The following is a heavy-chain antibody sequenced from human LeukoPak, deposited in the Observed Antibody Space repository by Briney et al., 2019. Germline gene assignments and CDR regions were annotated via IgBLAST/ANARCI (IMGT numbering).Heavy chain of an antibody. Sequence: GGSLRLSCAASGFTFSSYWMGWVRQAPGKGLEWVANIKQDGSEKYYVDSVKGRFTISRDNAKNSLYLQMNSLRAEDTAVYYCARMAVAGTFYYGMDVWGQGTTVTVSS. CDR3: ARMAVAGTFYYGMDV. J-gene: IGHJ6*02. V-gene: IGHV3-7*01. CDR2: IKQDGSEK. CDR1: GFTFSSYW. D-gene: IGHD6-19*01.